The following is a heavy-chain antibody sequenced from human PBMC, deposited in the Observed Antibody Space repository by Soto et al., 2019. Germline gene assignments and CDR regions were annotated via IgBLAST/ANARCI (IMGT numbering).Heavy chain of an antibody. CDR1: GGSISSSNW. CDR3: ARYYDYVWGSYRLD. CDR2: IYHSGST. D-gene: IGHD3-16*02. J-gene: IGHJ4*02. V-gene: IGHV4-4*02. Sequence: QVQLQESGPGLVKPSGTLSLTCAVSGGSISSSNWWSWVRQPPGKGLEWIGEIYHSGSTNYNTSPKSRVTISVDKSKNQSSLKLSSVTAADTAVYYCARYYDYVWGSYRLDWGQGTLVTVSS.